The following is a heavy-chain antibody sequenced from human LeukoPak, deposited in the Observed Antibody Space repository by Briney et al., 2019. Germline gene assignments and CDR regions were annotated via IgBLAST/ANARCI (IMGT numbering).Heavy chain of an antibody. CDR2: ISSSSSYI. V-gene: IGHV3-21*04. CDR1: GFTFSSYS. CDR3: AREEHYRRYFAL. J-gene: IGHJ2*01. Sequence: GGSLRLSCAASGFTFSSYSVNWVRQAPGKGLEWVSSISSSSSYIYYADSVKGRFTISRDNAKNSLYLQMNSLRAEDTAVYFCAREEHYRRYFALWGRGTLVTVSS. D-gene: IGHD3-16*02.